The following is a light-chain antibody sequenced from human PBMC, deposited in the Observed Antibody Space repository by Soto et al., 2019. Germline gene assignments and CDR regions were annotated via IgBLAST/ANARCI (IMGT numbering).Light chain of an antibody. V-gene: IGKV3-20*01. CDR3: QQYMSAPLT. J-gene: IGKJ4*01. Sequence: EIVLTQSPATLSLSPGERATVSCRASQSVNSGSLDWYQQKPGQAPRLVIYGASNRATGIPDRFSGSGSGTDFTLTISRLEPEDFAIYYCQQYMSAPLTFGGGPKLEIK. CDR1: QSVNSGS. CDR2: GAS.